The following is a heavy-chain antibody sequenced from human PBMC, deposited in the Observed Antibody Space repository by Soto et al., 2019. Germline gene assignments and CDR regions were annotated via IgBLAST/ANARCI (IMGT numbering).Heavy chain of an antibody. J-gene: IGHJ5*01. Sequence: SETLSLTCTVSGGSISSYYWSWIRQPPGKGLEWIGYIYYSGSANYNPSLKSRVTISVDTSKNQFSLKLSSVTAADTAVYYCTGSTAMDWFDSWGQGTLVTVSS. D-gene: IGHD5-18*01. CDR2: IYYSGSA. CDR3: TGSTAMDWFDS. CDR1: GGSISSYY. V-gene: IGHV4-59*01.